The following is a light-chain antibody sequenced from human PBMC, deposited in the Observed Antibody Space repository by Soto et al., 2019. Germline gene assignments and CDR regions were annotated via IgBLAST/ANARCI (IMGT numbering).Light chain of an antibody. CDR2: KAS. V-gene: IGKV1-5*03. CDR3: QQYNSYPIT. J-gene: IGKJ5*01. Sequence: DIPMTQSPSTLSASVGDRVTITCRASQSISSWLAWYQQKPGKAPKSLIYKASSLESGVPSRFSGGGSGTEFTLTISSLQPDDFATYYCQQYNSYPITFGQGTRLEMK. CDR1: QSISSW.